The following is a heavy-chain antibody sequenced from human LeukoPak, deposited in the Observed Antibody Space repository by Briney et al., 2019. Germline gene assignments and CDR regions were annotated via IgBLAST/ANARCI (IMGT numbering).Heavy chain of an antibody. CDR1: GYTFINFA. J-gene: IGHJ4*02. Sequence: ASVKVSCKASGYTFINFAINWGRQAPGQRPEWLGWINAGNGNTKYSQKFQGRVTITRDTSASTAYMELSNLTSEDTAVYYCARGPRAAADDYWVQGSLVTVSS. V-gene: IGHV1-3*01. D-gene: IGHD6-13*01. CDR3: ARGPRAAADDY. CDR2: INAGNGNT.